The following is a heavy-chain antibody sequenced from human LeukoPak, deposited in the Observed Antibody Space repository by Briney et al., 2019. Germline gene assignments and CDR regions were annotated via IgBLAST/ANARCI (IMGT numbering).Heavy chain of an antibody. CDR1: GYSISSGYY. Sequence: SETLSLTCTVSGYSISSGYYWGWIRQPPGKGLQWIGIIYHSGRTYCNPSLKSRVTISVDTSKNQFSLKVRSVTAADTAVYYCARGKDHCSGGSCHVGVDYWGQGTLVTVSS. D-gene: IGHD2-15*01. CDR2: IYHSGRT. V-gene: IGHV4-38-2*02. J-gene: IGHJ4*02. CDR3: ARGKDHCSGGSCHVGVDY.